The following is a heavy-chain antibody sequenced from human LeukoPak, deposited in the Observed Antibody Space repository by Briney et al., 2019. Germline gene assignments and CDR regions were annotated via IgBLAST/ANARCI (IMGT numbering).Heavy chain of an antibody. D-gene: IGHD3-3*01. CDR1: GFTFSSYA. CDR2: ISGSGDST. V-gene: IGHV3-23*01. J-gene: IGHJ2*01. CDR3: AKAGPSPGVWYSDL. Sequence: GGSLRLSCAASGFTFSSYAMNWVRQAPGKGLEWVSSISGSGDSTYYADSVKGRFTISRDNSKNTLYLQMSSLRTDDTAVYYCAKAGPSPGVWYSDLWGRGTPVTVSS.